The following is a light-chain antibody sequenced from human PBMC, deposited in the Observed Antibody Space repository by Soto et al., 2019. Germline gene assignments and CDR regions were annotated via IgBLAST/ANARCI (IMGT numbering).Light chain of an antibody. CDR2: NAS. J-gene: IGKJ1*01. Sequence: DIQMTQSPSTLSGSVGDRVTITCRASQTISSWLAWYQQKPGKAPKLLIYNASTLTSGVPTRFSGSGSGTEFTLTISSLQPDDFATYYCQHYNSYSEAFGQGTKVEVK. CDR1: QTISSW. V-gene: IGKV1-5*03. CDR3: QHYNSYSEA.